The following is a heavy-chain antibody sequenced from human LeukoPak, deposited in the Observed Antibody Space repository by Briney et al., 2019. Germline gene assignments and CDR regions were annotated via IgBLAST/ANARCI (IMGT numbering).Heavy chain of an antibody. CDR2: INHSGST. J-gene: IGHJ4*02. Sequence: SETLSLTCAVYGGSFSGYYWSWIRQPPGKGLEWIGEINHSGSTNYNPSLKSRVTISVDTSKNQFSLKLSSVTAADTAVYYCARLTQKQRYYYGSGVGDYWGQGTLVTVSS. D-gene: IGHD3-10*01. CDR1: GGSFSGYY. V-gene: IGHV4-34*01. CDR3: ARLTQKQRYYYGSGVGDY.